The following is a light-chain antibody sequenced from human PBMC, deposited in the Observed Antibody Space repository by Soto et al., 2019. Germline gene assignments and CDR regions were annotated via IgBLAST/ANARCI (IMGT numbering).Light chain of an antibody. CDR3: QHYNSWPLT. CDR2: HAS. Sequence: ETVMTQSPASLSVSPGERATLSCRASHSVSNNLAWYQQKPGQAPRLLIYHASTRAPGIPARFSGSGSGTDLSLTISSLQSEGSAVYYCQHYNSWPLTFGGGTKVEIK. CDR1: HSVSNN. J-gene: IGKJ4*01. V-gene: IGKV3-15*01.